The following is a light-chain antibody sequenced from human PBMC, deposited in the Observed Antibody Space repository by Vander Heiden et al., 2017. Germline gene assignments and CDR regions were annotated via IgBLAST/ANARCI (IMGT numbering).Light chain of an antibody. Sequence: DIKLTQSLHFLSESVGDSVTITCRASQGISMYLAWYQQKPGKTPKLLIYAASTLQSGVPSRFSGSGSGTEFTLTISSLQPEDFATYYYQQLNSYPFGHGTKVDIK. CDR1: QGISMY. CDR2: AAS. CDR3: QQLNSYP. J-gene: IGKJ1*01. V-gene: IGKV1-9*01.